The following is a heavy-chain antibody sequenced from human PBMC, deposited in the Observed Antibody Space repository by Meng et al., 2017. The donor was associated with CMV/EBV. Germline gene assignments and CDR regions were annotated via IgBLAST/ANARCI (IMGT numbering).Heavy chain of an antibody. CDR2: IYPGDSDT. Sequence: KASGYSCANSWIGWVRQMHGKGLQWMGIIYPGDSDTRYSPSFQGQVTISADKSISTAYLQWSSLKASDTAIYYCARQSGSGSYCYDYWGPGTLVTVSS. CDR1: GYSCANSW. J-gene: IGHJ4*02. V-gene: IGHV5-51*01. CDR3: ARQSGSGSYCYDY. D-gene: IGHD3-10*01.